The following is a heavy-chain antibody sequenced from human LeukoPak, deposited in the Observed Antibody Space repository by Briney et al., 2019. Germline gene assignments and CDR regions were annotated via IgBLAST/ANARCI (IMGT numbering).Heavy chain of an antibody. J-gene: IGHJ2*01. Sequence: SETLSLTCTVSGYSLSSGYYWGWIRQPPGKGLEWIGSIYHSGSTYYNPSLKSRVTISVDTSKNQFSLKLSSVTAADTAVYYCARFSDIVVVPAHFDLWGRGTLVTVSS. V-gene: IGHV4-38-2*02. CDR2: IYHSGST. D-gene: IGHD2-2*01. CDR3: ARFSDIVVVPAHFDL. CDR1: GYSLSSGYY.